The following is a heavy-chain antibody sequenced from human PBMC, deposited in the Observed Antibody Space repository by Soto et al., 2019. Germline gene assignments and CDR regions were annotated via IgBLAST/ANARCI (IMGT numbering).Heavy chain of an antibody. CDR3: ARGREDHVDHHFGHLFDS. V-gene: IGHV4-59*01. CDR2: VHHTGNT. Sequence: SETLSLTCTVSGDSIRDSFWSWVRQPPGKGLEWIGLVHHTGNTNYNPSLETRVTMLIDASANHFALTLTSVTPADAAIYYCARGREDHVDHHFGHLFDSWGQGTLVTVSS. CDR1: GDSIRDSF. J-gene: IGHJ4*02. D-gene: IGHD2-15*01.